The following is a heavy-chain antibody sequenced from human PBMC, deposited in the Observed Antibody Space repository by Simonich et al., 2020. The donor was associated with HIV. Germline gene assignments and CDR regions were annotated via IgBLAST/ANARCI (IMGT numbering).Heavy chain of an antibody. CDR3: AREPGDDYGDYLPLYYYYMDV. V-gene: IGHV4-34*01. CDR1: GGSFSGYY. J-gene: IGHJ6*03. D-gene: IGHD4-17*01. CDR2: INHSGRP. Sequence: QVQLQQWGAGLLKPSETLSLTCAVYGGSFSGYYWSWIRQPPGKGLGWIGEINHSGRPNPTPSLKSRVTISVDTSMNQFSLKLSSVTAADTAVYYCAREPGDDYGDYLPLYYYYMDVWGKGTTVTVSS.